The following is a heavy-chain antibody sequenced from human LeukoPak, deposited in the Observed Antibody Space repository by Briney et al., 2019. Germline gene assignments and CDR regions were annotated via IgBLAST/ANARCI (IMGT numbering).Heavy chain of an antibody. CDR1: GFTFSSYA. CDR2: INHSGST. CDR3: ARARKSSRYSSGWYALDY. Sequence: GSLRLSCAASGFTFSSYAMHWVRQPPGKGLEWIGEINHSGSTNYNPSLKSRVTISVDTSKNQFSLKLSFVTAADTAVYYCARARKSSRYSSGWYALDYWGQGTLVTVSS. D-gene: IGHD6-19*01. V-gene: IGHV4-34*01. J-gene: IGHJ4*02.